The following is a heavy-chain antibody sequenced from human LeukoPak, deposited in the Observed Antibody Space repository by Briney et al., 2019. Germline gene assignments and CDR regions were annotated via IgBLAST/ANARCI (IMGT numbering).Heavy chain of an antibody. J-gene: IGHJ4*02. V-gene: IGHV4-4*02. CDR2: IYHSGST. CDR3: ARDYYGSGSTFDY. D-gene: IGHD3-10*01. CDR1: GGSISSSNW. Sequence: SGTLSLTCAVSGGSISSSNWWSWARQPPGKGLEWIGEIYHSGSTNYNPSLKSRVTISVDKSKNQFSLKLSSVTAADTAVYYCARDYYGSGSTFDYWGQGTLVTVSS.